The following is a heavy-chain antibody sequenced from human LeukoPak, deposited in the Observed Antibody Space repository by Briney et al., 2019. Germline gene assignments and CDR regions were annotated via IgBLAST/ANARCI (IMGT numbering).Heavy chain of an antibody. J-gene: IGHJ4*02. CDR3: AREVRFLAGYYFDY. CDR1: GFTFSSYV. D-gene: IGHD3-3*01. V-gene: IGHV3-74*01. CDR2: ISHDGFI. Sequence: TGGSLRLCCETAGFTFSSYVMHWVRRTPGKGLVWVSRISHDGFISYADSVKGRFTISRDNAKNTLILQMNSLRAEDTAVYYCAREVRFLAGYYFDYWGQGTLVTVSS.